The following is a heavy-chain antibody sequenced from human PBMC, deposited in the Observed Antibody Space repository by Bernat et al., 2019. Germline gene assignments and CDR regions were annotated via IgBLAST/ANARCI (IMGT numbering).Heavy chain of an antibody. Sequence: QVQLVESGGGVVQPGRSLRLSCAASGFTFSSYAMHWVRQAPGKGLEWVSFISYDGSNKYYADSVKGRFTISRDNSKNTLYLQMNSLRAEDTAVYYCERETPYSSSWYKDYYYGMDVWGQGTTVTVSS. V-gene: IGHV3-30-3*01. CDR1: GFTFSSYA. CDR3: ERETPYSSSWYKDYYYGMDV. CDR2: ISYDGSNK. J-gene: IGHJ6*02. D-gene: IGHD6-13*01.